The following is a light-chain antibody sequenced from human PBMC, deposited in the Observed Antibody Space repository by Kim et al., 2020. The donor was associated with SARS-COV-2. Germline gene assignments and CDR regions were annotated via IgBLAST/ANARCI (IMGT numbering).Light chain of an antibody. CDR2: KAS. Sequence: DIQMTQSPSTLSASVGDRVTITCWASQSISTSLAWYQQKPGKAPKVLIYKASNLESGVPSRFSGSGSGTVFTLTISSLQPDDFAIYYCQQYNIYPITFGLGTRLEIK. CDR3: QQYNIYPIT. J-gene: IGKJ5*01. CDR1: QSISTS. V-gene: IGKV1-5*03.